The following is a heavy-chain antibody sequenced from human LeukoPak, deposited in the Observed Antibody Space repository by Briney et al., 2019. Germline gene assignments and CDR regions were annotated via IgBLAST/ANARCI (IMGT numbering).Heavy chain of an antibody. Sequence: ASVKVSCKASGYTFTSYDINWVRQATGQGLEWMGWMNPNSGNRGYAQKFQGRVTMTRNTAISTAYMELSSPRSEDTAVYYCARGVRYYDSSGYYSFDFWGQGTLVTVSS. CDR1: GYTFTSYD. V-gene: IGHV1-8*01. CDR3: ARGVRYYDSSGYYSFDF. CDR2: MNPNSGNR. D-gene: IGHD3-22*01. J-gene: IGHJ4*02.